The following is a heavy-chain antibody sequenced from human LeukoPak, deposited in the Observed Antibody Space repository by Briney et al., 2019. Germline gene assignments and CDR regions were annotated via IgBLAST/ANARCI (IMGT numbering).Heavy chain of an antibody. D-gene: IGHD4-17*01. V-gene: IGHV5-51*01. J-gene: IGHJ6*02. CDR2: IYPGDSDT. CDR1: GYSFTSDW. CDR3: ARRSTVTYYGMDV. Sequence: GESLKISCKGSGYSFTSDWIGWVRQMPGKGLEWMGIIYPGDSDTRYSPSFQGQVTISADKSISTAYLQWSSLKASDTAMYYCARRSTVTYYGMDVWGQGTTVTVSS.